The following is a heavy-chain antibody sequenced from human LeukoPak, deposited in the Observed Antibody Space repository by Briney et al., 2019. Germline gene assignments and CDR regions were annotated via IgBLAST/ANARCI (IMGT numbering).Heavy chain of an antibody. D-gene: IGHD5-12*01. Sequence: GESLKISCKGSGYSFTSYWIGWVRQMPGKGLGGVGIIYPRDSDTRYSPSFQGHVTISADKSISTAYLQWSSLKALDTATYYCASGGYTGYGRYFDYWGQGTLVTVSS. J-gene: IGHJ4*02. CDR1: GYSFTSYW. CDR3: ASGGYTGYGRYFDY. V-gene: IGHV5-51*01. CDR2: IYPRDSDT.